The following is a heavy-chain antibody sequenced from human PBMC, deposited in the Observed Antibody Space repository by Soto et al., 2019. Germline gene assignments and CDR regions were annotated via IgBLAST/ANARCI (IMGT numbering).Heavy chain of an antibody. J-gene: IGHJ6*02. D-gene: IGHD3-3*01. CDR3: VRGPPAFYDFRSGYYSMDV. Sequence: GSLRLSCVASGFTFSDHYMDWVRQAPGKGLEWVGRSRDIANTHTTEYAASVKGRFTISRDDSKNSLYLQMKSLKTEDTAVYYCVRGPPAFYDFRSGYYSMDVWGQGTTVTVSS. V-gene: IGHV3-72*01. CDR1: GFTFSDHY. CDR2: SRDIANTHTT.